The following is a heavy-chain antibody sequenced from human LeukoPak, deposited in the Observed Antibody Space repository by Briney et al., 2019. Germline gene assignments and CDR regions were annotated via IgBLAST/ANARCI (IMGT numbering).Heavy chain of an antibody. J-gene: IGHJ4*02. CDR1: GFSFSDFS. D-gene: IGHD7-27*01. V-gene: IGHV3-21*05. CDR2: TRGSGSGM. Sequence: PGRSLRLSCAASGFSFSDFSMNWVRQAPGKWLEWVANTRGSGSGMGSGNYYAVSVKGRFTISRDDAKNSLYLQMNSLRAEDTAFYYCARDDNWGFDYWGQGALVTVSS. CDR3: ARDDNWGFDY.